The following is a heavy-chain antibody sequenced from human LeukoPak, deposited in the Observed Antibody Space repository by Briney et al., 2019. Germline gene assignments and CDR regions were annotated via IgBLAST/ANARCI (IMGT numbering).Heavy chain of an antibody. Sequence: SESLSLTCTVSGYSISSDYCWGWIRQPPGKGLEWIGSIYHSGSTYYNPPLKSRVTISGDTSKNQFSLKLNSVTAADTAVYYCARDSGTMVRGVIGYWGQGTLVTVSS. CDR1: GYSISSDYC. CDR2: IYHSGST. J-gene: IGHJ4*02. V-gene: IGHV4-38-2*02. CDR3: ARDSGTMVRGVIGY. D-gene: IGHD3-10*01.